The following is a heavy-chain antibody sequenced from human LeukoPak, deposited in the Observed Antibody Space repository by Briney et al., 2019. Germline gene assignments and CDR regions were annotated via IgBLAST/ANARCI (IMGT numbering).Heavy chain of an antibody. CDR3: ARDPERRDGYNYPIDAFDI. Sequence: SVKVSCKASGGTFSSYAISWVRQAPGQGLEWMGRIIPIFGTANYAQKFQGRVTITTDESTSTAYMELSSLRSEDTAVYYCARDPERRDGYNYPIDAFDIWGQRTMVTVSS. J-gene: IGHJ3*02. D-gene: IGHD5-24*01. CDR1: GGTFSSYA. CDR2: IIPIFGTA. V-gene: IGHV1-69*05.